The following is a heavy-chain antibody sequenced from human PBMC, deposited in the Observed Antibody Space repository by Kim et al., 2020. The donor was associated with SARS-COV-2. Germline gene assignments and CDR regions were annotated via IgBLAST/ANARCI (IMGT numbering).Heavy chain of an antibody. D-gene: IGHD2-15*01. Sequence: GGSLRLSCTASGFTFGDYAMSWFRQAPGKGLEWVGFIRSKAYGGTTEYAASVKGRFTISRDDSKSIAYLQMNSLKTEDTAVYYCTRYCSGGSCWRDYGMDVWGQGTTVTVSS. J-gene: IGHJ6*02. V-gene: IGHV3-49*03. CDR1: GFTFGDYA. CDR3: TRYCSGGSCWRDYGMDV. CDR2: IRSKAYGGTT.